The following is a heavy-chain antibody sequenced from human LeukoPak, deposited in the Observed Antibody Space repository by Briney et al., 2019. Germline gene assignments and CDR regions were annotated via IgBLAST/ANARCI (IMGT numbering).Heavy chain of an antibody. J-gene: IGHJ6*02. CDR2: VTWDGSTT. CDR1: EFNFEDYT. V-gene: IGHV3-43*01. Sequence: GGSLRLSCAAFEFNFEDYTMHWVRQPPGKGLEWVSLVTWDGSTTYYAGSVKGRFTISRDNSENSLHLQMNSLRSEDAAVYYCVKDKTSRGSGSYWSYGMDVWGQGTRVTVSS. CDR3: VKDKTSRGSGSYWSYGMDV. D-gene: IGHD3-10*01.